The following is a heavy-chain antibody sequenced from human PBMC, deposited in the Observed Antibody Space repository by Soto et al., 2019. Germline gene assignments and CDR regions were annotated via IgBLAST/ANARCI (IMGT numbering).Heavy chain of an antibody. D-gene: IGHD6-19*01. CDR1: GYTFTGHY. Sequence: QVQLVQSGAEVKKPGASVKVSCKTSGYTFTGHYMHWVRQAPGQGLEWMGRINPNSGDTTYAQKFQGWLTMTRDTSTTTVHMELSRLKSDDTAVYYCARTGIAVAGLDNWGQGTLVTVSS. V-gene: IGHV1-2*04. CDR3: ARTGIAVAGLDN. J-gene: IGHJ4*02. CDR2: INPNSGDT.